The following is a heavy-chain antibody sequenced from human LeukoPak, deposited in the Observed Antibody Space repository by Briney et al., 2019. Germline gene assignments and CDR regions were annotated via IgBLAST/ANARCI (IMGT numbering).Heavy chain of an antibody. CDR3: ARVGTGGTYLPWSAFDL. Sequence: GGSLRLSCAASGFTFSSYAMHWVRQAPGKGLEYVSVISSNGASTYYANSVKGRFTISRDNSKNTLYLQMGSLRTEDMAVYFCARVGTGGTYLPWSAFDLWGQGTLVTVSS. D-gene: IGHD1-26*01. V-gene: IGHV3-64*01. J-gene: IGHJ3*01. CDR2: ISSNGAST. CDR1: GFTFSSYA.